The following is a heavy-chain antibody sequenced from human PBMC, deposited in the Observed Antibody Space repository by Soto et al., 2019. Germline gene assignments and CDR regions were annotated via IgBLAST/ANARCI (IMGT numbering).Heavy chain of an antibody. D-gene: IGHD2-15*01. CDR1: GFTFSTCA. V-gene: IGHV3-23*01. CDR3: AKRRGAGGHFDY. J-gene: IGHJ4*02. Sequence: GGSLRLSCAASGFTFSTCAMGWVRQAPGKGLEWVSVVSSGGGTHYADSVKGRFTVSRDNSKNTLSLQMNSLRADDTAVYYCAKRRGAGGHFDYWGQGALVTVSS. CDR2: VSSGGGT.